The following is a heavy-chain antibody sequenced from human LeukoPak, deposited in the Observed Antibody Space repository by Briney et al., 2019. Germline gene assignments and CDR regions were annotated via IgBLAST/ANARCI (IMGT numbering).Heavy chain of an antibody. CDR2: IYYSGSS. D-gene: IGHD3-3*01. V-gene: IGHV4-39*01. Sequence: NPSETLSLTCTVSGGSINSSSYYWCWIRHPPGKGLEWMGSIYYSGSSYYNPSLKSRVTISVDTSKNQFSLKLRSVTAADTAVYYCARPAYYDLWSGYSYDAFDIWGQGTMVTVSS. J-gene: IGHJ3*02. CDR1: GGSINSSSYY. CDR3: ARPAYYDLWSGYSYDAFDI.